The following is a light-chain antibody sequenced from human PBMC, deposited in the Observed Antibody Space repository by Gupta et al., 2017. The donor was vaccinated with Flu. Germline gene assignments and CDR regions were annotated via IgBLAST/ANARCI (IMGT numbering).Light chain of an antibody. V-gene: IGLV1-44*01. CDR2: SND. CDR3: AEWDDRLTGVV. CDR1: SSNIFNNP. Sequence: QSVLTQPPSASGTPGQRVTISCSGSSSNIFNNPVNWYQQLPATAPKLLIYSNDQRPSGVPDRFSGSKSGTSASLAIRGLQSDDEAEYYGAEWDDRLTGVVFGGGTKLTVL. J-gene: IGLJ3*02.